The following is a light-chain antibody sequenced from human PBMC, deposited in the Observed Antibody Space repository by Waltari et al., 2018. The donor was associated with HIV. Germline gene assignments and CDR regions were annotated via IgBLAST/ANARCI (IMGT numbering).Light chain of an antibody. CDR1: QSVLYSSNNKNY. CDR2: WAS. J-gene: IGKJ4*01. V-gene: IGKV4-1*01. Sequence: SLAVSLGERATINCKSSQSVLYSSNNKNYLAWYQQKPGQPPKLLIYWASTRESGVPDRFSGSGSGTDFTLTISSLQAEDVAVYYCQQYYSTPLTFGGGTKVEIK. CDR3: QQYYSTPLT.